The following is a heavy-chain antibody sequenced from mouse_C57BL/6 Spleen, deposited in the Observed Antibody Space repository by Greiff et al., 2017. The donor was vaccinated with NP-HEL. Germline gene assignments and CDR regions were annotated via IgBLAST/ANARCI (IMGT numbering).Heavy chain of an antibody. CDR2: IYPRSGNT. Sequence: QVQLKQSGAELARPGASVKLSCKASGYTFTSYGISWVKQRTGQGLEWIGEIYPRSGNTCYNEKFKGKATLTAAKSSSTAYMELRSLTSEDSAVYFCARRFDYWGQGTTLTVSS. J-gene: IGHJ2*01. CDR3: ARRFDY. CDR1: GYTFTSYG. V-gene: IGHV1-81*01.